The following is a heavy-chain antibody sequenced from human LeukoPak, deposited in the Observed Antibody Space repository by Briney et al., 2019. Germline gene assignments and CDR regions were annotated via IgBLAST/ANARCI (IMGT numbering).Heavy chain of an antibody. CDR3: ASLRGYLGY. Sequence: PSETLSLTCAVYVGSFSGYYWSGIRQPPGKGREWIGEINHSGSTNYNPSLTSRVTISVDTSKNHFSLTLSSVTAADAAVYYCASLRGYLGYWGQGTLVPVSS. J-gene: IGHJ4*02. CDR2: INHSGST. CDR1: VGSFSGYY. D-gene: IGHD5-18*01. V-gene: IGHV4-34*01.